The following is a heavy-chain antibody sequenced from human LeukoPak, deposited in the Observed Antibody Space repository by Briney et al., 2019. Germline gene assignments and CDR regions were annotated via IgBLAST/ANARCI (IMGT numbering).Heavy chain of an antibody. V-gene: IGHV1-3*01. Sequence: GASVKVSCKASGYTFTSYAMHWVRQAPGQRLEWMGWINAGNGNTKYSQKLQGRVTMTTDTSTSTAYMELRSLRSDDTAVYYCARDRLCGGDCRMNYYYYYGMDVWGQGTTVTVSS. D-gene: IGHD2-21*02. J-gene: IGHJ6*02. CDR3: ARDRLCGGDCRMNYYYYYGMDV. CDR2: INAGNGNT. CDR1: GYTFTSYA.